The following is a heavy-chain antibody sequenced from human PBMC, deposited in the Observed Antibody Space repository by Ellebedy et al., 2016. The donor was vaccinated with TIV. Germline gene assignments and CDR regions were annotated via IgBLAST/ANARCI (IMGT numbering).Heavy chain of an antibody. CDR1: GLTFSTSA. Sequence: GESLKISCAVSGLTFSTSAMSWVRQAPGKGLKWVSVISHGGTTTSYADSVKVRFTISRDNSKNTLYLQMNSLRAEDTAVYYCAKSLAPTRYHFDYWGQGTLVTVSS. J-gene: IGHJ4*02. V-gene: IGHV3-23*01. D-gene: IGHD1-1*01. CDR2: ISHGGTTT. CDR3: AKSLAPTRYHFDY.